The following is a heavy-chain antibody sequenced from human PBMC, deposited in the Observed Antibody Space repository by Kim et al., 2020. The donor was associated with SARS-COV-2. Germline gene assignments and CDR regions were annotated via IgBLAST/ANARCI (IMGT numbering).Heavy chain of an antibody. CDR1: GGSSSGYY. CDR3: ARRRHVAAAGTLPWYFDL. V-gene: IGHV4-34*01. J-gene: IGHJ2*01. CDR2: INHSGST. D-gene: IGHD6-13*01. Sequence: SETLSLTCAVYGGSSSGYYWSWIRQPPGKGLEWIGEINHSGSTNYNPSLKSRVTISVDTSKNQFSLKLSSVTAADTAVYYCARRRHVAAAGTLPWYFDLWGRGTLVTVSS.